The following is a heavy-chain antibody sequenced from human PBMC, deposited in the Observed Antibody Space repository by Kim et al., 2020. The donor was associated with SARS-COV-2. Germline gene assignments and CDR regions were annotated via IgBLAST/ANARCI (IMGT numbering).Heavy chain of an antibody. V-gene: IGHV3-23*01. J-gene: IGHJ4*01. Sequence: GGSLRLSCAASGFTFSGYAMNWVRQAPGKGLEWVSGLSDDGRATYYADSVKGRFTIFRDNSKNMVHLQMNSLSAEDTAVYYCAKARGGRPSQYHFDHWG. CDR3: AKARGGRPSQYHFDH. CDR1: GFTFSGYA. D-gene: IGHD1-26*01. CDR2: LSDDGRAT.